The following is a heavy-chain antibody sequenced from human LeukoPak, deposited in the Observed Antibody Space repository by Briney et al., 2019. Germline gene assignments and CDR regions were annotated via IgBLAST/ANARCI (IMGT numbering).Heavy chain of an antibody. CDR3: ARAPATLYSSGSYYTDY. CDR2: IKQDGSEK. D-gene: IGHD3-10*01. Sequence: GGSLRLSCAASGFTFSSYWMSWVRQAPGKGLEWVANIKQDGSEKYYVDSVKGRFTISRDNAKNSLYLQMNSLRAEDTAVYYCARAPATLYSSGSYYTDYWGQGTLVTVSS. J-gene: IGHJ4*02. CDR1: GFTFSSYW. V-gene: IGHV3-7*03.